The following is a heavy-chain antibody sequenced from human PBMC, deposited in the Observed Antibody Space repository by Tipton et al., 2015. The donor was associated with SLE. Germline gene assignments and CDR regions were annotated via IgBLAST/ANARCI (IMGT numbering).Heavy chain of an antibody. CDR3: ARYNRIAVAGYDY. V-gene: IGHV4-59*01. Sequence: LRLSCTVSGGSISSYYWSWIRQPPGKGLEWIGYIYYSGSTNYNPSLKSRVTISVDTSKNQFSLKLSSVTAADTAVYYCARYNRIAVAGYDYWGQGTLVTVSS. J-gene: IGHJ4*02. CDR2: IYYSGST. CDR1: GGSISSYY. D-gene: IGHD6-19*01.